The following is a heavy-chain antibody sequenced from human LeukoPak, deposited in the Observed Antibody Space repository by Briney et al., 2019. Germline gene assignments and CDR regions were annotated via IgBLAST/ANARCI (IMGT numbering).Heavy chain of an antibody. D-gene: IGHD3-10*01. CDR1: GYTFTSYG. CDR2: ISAYNGNT. CDR3: ARDSARDLESGSYYNDFDY. J-gene: IGHJ4*02. V-gene: IGHV1-18*01. Sequence: ASVKVSCKASGYTFTSYGISWVRQAPGQGLEWMGWISAYNGNTNYAQELQGRVTMTTDTSTSTAYMELRSLRSDDTAVYYCARDSARDLESGSYYNDFDYWGQGTLVTVSS.